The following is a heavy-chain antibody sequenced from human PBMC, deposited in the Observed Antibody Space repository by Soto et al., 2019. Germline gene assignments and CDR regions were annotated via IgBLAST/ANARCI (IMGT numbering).Heavy chain of an antibody. CDR1: GGSFSDYY. D-gene: IGHD6-6*01. J-gene: IGHJ6*02. CDR2: INHSGSA. CDR3: AGREFSSSSFYYYYYAMDV. Sequence: SETLSLTCAVSGGSFSDYYWSWIRQPPGKGLEWIGEINHSGSAKYNPSLKSRVTISVDTSKNQLSLRLSSVTAADTAVFYCAGREFSSSSFYYYYYAMDVWGQGTTVTVSS. V-gene: IGHV4-34*01.